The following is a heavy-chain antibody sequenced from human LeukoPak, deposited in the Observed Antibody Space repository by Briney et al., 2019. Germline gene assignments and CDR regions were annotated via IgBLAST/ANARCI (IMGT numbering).Heavy chain of an antibody. Sequence: HTGGSLRLSCAASGFTVRSNYMSWVRQAPGKGLEWVSVIYSGGSTYHADSVKGRFTISRDDSKNTLFLQMNSLRAEDTAVYYCARDRGLGGISEIGYFDHWGQGTLVTVSS. V-gene: IGHV3-66*01. D-gene: IGHD1-20*01. J-gene: IGHJ4*02. CDR1: GFTVRSNY. CDR3: ARDRGLGGISEIGYFDH. CDR2: IYSGGST.